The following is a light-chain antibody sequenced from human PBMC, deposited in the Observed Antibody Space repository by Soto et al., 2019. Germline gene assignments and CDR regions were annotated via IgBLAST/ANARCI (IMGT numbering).Light chain of an antibody. V-gene: IGKV3-11*01. CDR3: QQRSNWPPST. CDR2: DAS. Sequence: EIVLNQSPATLALSPCERATLSSSASQSVSSYLAWYQQKPGQAPRLLIYDASNRATGIPARFSGSGSGTDFTLTISSLEPEDFAVYYCQQRSNWPPSTFGQGTKVDIK. CDR1: QSVSSY. J-gene: IGKJ1*01.